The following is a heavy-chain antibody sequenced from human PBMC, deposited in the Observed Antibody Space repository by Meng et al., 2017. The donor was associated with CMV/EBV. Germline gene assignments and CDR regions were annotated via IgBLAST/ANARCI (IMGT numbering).Heavy chain of an antibody. Sequence: GESLKISCAACGFTFSSYDMHWVRQATGKGLEWVSAIGTAGDTYYPGSVKGQFTISRENAKNSLYLQMNSLRAGDTAVYYCAREQRYCSSTSCYVDYWGQGTLVTVSS. V-gene: IGHV3-13*03. CDR1: GFTFSSYD. CDR3: AREQRYCSSTSCYVDY. D-gene: IGHD2-2*01. J-gene: IGHJ4*02. CDR2: IGTAGDT.